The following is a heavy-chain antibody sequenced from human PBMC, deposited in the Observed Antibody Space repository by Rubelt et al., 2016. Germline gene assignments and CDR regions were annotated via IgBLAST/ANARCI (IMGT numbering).Heavy chain of an antibody. D-gene: IGHD3-3*01. CDR1: GFTFSTFW. Sequence: AQPGGSLRLSCAASGFTFSTFWMNWVRQAPGKGLVCVSAIKPDGSSTTYTDSVKGRFTLTNDNTKNTPFLQMNNLRAVETAVYYCARGFPYLEDCVDIWGQGAMVTVSS. CDR2: IKPDGSST. V-gene: IGHV3-74*01. J-gene: IGHJ3*02. CDR3: ARGFPYLEDCVDI.